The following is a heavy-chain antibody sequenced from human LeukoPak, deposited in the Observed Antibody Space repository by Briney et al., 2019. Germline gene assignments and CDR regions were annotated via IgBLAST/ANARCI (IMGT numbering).Heavy chain of an antibody. Sequence: SETLSLTCTVSGGSISSGGYYWSWIRQPAGKGLEWIGRIYTSGSTNYNPSLKSRVTMSVDTSKNQFSLKLSSVTAADTAVYYCARLGVVGATSPDYWGQGTLVTVSS. V-gene: IGHV4-61*02. D-gene: IGHD1-26*01. CDR2: IYTSGST. CDR3: ARLGVVGATSPDY. CDR1: GGSISSGGYY. J-gene: IGHJ4*02.